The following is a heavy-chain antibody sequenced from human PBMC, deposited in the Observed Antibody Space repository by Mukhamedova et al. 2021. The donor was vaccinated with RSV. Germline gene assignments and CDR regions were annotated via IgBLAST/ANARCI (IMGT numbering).Heavy chain of an antibody. CDR3: ARGAGVGATTSRFEP. Sequence: SGYYWGWLRQPPGKGLEWIGNIYHSGSTYYNPSLKSRVTISVDTSKNQFSLKLTSVTAADTAFYYCARGAGVGATTSRFEPWGQGT. V-gene: IGHV4-38-2*02. D-gene: IGHD1-26*01. CDR2: IYHSGST. CDR1: SGYY. J-gene: IGHJ5*02.